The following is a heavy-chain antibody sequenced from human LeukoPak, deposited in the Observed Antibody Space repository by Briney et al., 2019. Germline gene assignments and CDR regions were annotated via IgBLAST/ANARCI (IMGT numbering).Heavy chain of an antibody. J-gene: IGHJ4*02. CDR3: NSSWRLTYYFDY. Sequence: GGSLRLSCAASGFTFSNAWMNWVRQAPGKGLEWVGRIKSKTDGGTTEYAAPVKGRFTISRDDSKNTLYLQMNSLKTEDTAVYYCNSSWRLTYYFDYWGQGTVVTVSS. D-gene: IGHD6-13*01. CDR1: GFTFSNAW. V-gene: IGHV3-15*01. CDR2: IKSKTDGGTT.